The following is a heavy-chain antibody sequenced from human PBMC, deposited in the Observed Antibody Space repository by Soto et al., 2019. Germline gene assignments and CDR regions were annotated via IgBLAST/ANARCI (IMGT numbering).Heavy chain of an antibody. CDR3: ARDFLGYSYGYSGY. Sequence: SETLSLTCTVSGGSISSYYWSWIRQPPGKGLEWIGYIYYTGLSNSNPSLNSRVTMSVDTSKNQFSLKLSSVTAADTAVYYCARDFLGYSYGYSGYWGQGTLVTVSS. CDR1: GGSISSYY. V-gene: IGHV4-59*12. CDR2: IYYTGLS. D-gene: IGHD5-18*01. J-gene: IGHJ4*02.